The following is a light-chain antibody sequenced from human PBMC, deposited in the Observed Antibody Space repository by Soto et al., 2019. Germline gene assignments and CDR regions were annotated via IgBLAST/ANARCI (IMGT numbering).Light chain of an antibody. CDR2: ANS. CDR1: SSNIGADYD. CDR3: NSYESSSLSGFV. J-gene: IGLJ1*01. Sequence: QSFLTHPPSVSGAPGQRLTISCLGSSSNIGADYDLHWYQQLPGTAPKLLFYANSNRPSGGPERFSGCKSGISAFLAITGLQADDEADYYCNSYESSSLSGFVFGSGTKVTV. V-gene: IGLV1-40*01.